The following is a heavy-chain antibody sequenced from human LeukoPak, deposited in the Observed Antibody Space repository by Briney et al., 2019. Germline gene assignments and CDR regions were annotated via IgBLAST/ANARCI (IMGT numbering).Heavy chain of an antibody. Sequence: PSETLSLTCTVSGGSMSSYYWSWIRQPPGKGLECIGYIYYSGSTNYNPSLKSRVTISVDTSKNQFSLRLSSVTAADTAIYYCARRTSNWDNWYFDLWGRGTLVTVSS. V-gene: IGHV4-59*08. CDR2: IYYSGST. CDR3: ARRTSNWDNWYFDL. CDR1: GGSMSSYY. D-gene: IGHD2-2*01. J-gene: IGHJ2*01.